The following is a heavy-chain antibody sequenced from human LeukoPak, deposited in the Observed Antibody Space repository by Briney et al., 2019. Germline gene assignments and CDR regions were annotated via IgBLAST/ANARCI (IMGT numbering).Heavy chain of an antibody. D-gene: IGHD5-12*01. V-gene: IGHV1-2*02. CDR2: INPNSGGT. J-gene: IGHJ4*02. Sequence: GASVKVSFKASGYTFTGYYMHWVRQAPGQGLEWMGWINPNSGGTNYAQKFQGRVTMTRDTSISTAYMELSRLRSDDTAVYYCATPERGYSGYDFGSWGQGTLVTVSS. CDR1: GYTFTGYY. CDR3: ATPERGYSGYDFGS.